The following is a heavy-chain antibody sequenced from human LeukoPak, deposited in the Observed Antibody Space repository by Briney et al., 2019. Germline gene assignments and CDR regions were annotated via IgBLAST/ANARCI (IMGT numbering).Heavy chain of an antibody. CDR2: IYYSGST. V-gene: IGHV4-39*01. D-gene: IGHD3-3*01. CDR3: ARLGDMDV. Sequence: SETLSLTCTVSGGSISSSSYYWGWIRQPPGKGLEWIGSIYYSGSTYYNPSLKSRVTISVDTSKNQFSLKLSSVTAADTAVYYCARLGDMDVWGQGTTVTVSS. CDR1: GGSISSSSYY. J-gene: IGHJ6*02.